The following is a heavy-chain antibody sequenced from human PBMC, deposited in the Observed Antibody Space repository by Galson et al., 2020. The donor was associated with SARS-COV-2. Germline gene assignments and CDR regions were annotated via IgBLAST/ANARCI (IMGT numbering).Heavy chain of an antibody. CDR2: ISGSGDST. Sequence: GGSLRLSCAASGFIFSTYSMSWVRQAPGKGLEWVSGISGSGDSTYYADSVKGRFTISRDNSKNTLFLQMNSLRAEDAAVYYCAKAGRSFSWCGLDYWGQGTLVTVSS. V-gene: IGHV3-23*01. CDR3: AKAGRSFSWCGLDY. CDR1: GFIFSTYS. D-gene: IGHD6-13*01. J-gene: IGHJ4*02.